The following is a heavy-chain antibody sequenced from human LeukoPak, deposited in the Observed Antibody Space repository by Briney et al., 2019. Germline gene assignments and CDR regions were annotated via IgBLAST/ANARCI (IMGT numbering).Heavy chain of an antibody. CDR2: MNPNSGNT. CDR1: GYTFTSYD. J-gene: IGHJ6*02. V-gene: IGHV1-8*01. Sequence: ASVKVSCKASGYTFTSYDINWVRQATGQGLEWMGWMNPNSGNTGYAQKFQGRVTMTRNTSISTAYMELSSLRSEDTAVCYCARGSYYYDAPYGMDVWGQGTTVTVSS. CDR3: ARGSYYYDAPYGMDV. D-gene: IGHD3-22*01.